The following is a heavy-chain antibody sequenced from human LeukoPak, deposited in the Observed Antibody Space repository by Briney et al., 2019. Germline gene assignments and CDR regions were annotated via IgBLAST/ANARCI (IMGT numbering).Heavy chain of an antibody. CDR2: INHSGST. Sequence: SETLSLTCAVYGGSFSGYYWSWIRQPPGKGLEWIGEINHSGSTNYNPSLKSRVTISVDTSKNQFSLTLSSVTAADTAVYYCARLGIDSSPYYYYYYMDVWGKGTTVTVSS. D-gene: IGHD6-13*01. J-gene: IGHJ6*03. CDR3: ARLGIDSSPYYYYYYMDV. V-gene: IGHV4-34*01. CDR1: GGSFSGYY.